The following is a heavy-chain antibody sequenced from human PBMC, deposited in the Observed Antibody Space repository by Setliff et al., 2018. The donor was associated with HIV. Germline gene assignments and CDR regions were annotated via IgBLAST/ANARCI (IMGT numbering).Heavy chain of an antibody. Sequence: LRLSCAASGFSFSAYWMNWVRQAPGKGLEWVANIKPDGSEKYYVDSVKGRFTISRDNAKNTLYLQMNSLRADDTAVYYCAKNLYRSPWSPLDYWGQGTLVTASS. CDR3: AKNLYRSPWSPLDY. CDR1: GFSFSAYW. D-gene: IGHD6-19*01. V-gene: IGHV3-7*01. CDR2: IKPDGSEK. J-gene: IGHJ4*02.